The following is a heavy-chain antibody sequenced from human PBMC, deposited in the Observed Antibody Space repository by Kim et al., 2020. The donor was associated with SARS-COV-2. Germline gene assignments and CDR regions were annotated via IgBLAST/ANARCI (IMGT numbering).Heavy chain of an antibody. CDR2: IYHSGST. J-gene: IGHJ3*02. D-gene: IGHD3-22*01. V-gene: IGHV4-38-2*02. CDR1: GYSISSGYY. Sequence: SETLSLTCTVSGYSISSGYYWGWIRQPPGKGLEWIGSIYHSGSTYYNPSLKSRVTISVDTSKNQFSLKLSSVTAADTAVYYCARGYYDSSGYYSAAFDI. CDR3: ARGYYDSSGYYSAAFDI.